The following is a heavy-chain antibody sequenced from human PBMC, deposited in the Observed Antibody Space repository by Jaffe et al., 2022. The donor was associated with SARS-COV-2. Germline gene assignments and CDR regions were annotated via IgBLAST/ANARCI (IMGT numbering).Heavy chain of an antibody. J-gene: IGHJ4*02. CDR1: GFTFSSYA. CDR3: ALLGSGNDSGY. Sequence: EVQLVESGGGLVQPGGSLRLSCAASGFTFSSYAMSWVRQAPGKGLEWVSGISGRGGGTYYADSVKGRFTISRDNSKNTLYLQMNSLRAEDTAVYYCALLGSGNDSGYWGQGTLVTVSS. CDR2: ISGRGGGT. V-gene: IGHV3-23*04. D-gene: IGHD5-12*01.